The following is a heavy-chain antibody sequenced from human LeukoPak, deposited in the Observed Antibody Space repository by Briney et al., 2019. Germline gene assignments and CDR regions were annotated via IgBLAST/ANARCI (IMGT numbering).Heavy chain of an antibody. CDR1: GGSISSSSYY. J-gene: IGHJ5*02. D-gene: IGHD3-3*01. CDR2: IYYSGST. Sequence: PSETLSLTCTVSGGSISSSSYYGGWIRQPPGKGLEWIGRIYYSGSTYYNPSLKSRVTISVDTSKNQFSLKLSSVTAADTAVYYCARSYDFWSGKTTFDPWGQGTLVTVSS. V-gene: IGHV4-39*01. CDR3: ARSYDFWSGKTTFDP.